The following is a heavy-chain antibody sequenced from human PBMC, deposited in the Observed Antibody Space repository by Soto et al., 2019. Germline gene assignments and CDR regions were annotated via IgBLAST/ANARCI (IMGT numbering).Heavy chain of an antibody. J-gene: IGHJ6*03. CDR2: IYYSGST. CDR3: ARSIDYYYYYMDV. CDR1: GGSISRYY. Sequence: SETLSLTCTVSGGSISRYYWSWIRQPPEKGLEWIGYIYYSGSTNYNPSLKSRVTISVDTSKNQFSLKLSSVTAADTAVYYCARSIDYYYYYMDVWGKGTTVTVSS. V-gene: IGHV4-59*08.